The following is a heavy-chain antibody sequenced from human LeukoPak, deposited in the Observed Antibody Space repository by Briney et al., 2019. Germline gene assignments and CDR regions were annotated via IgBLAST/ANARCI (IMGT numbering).Heavy chain of an antibody. CDR3: ARGITGTTGFDY. CDR2: IWYDGSNK. J-gene: IGHJ4*02. D-gene: IGHD1-7*01. Sequence: SLRLSCAASGFTFSSYGMHWVRQAPGKGLEWVAVIWYDGSNKYYADSVKGRFTISRDNSKNTLYLQMNSLRAEDTAVYYCARGITGTTGFDYWGQGTLVTVSS. V-gene: IGHV3-33*01. CDR1: GFTFSSYG.